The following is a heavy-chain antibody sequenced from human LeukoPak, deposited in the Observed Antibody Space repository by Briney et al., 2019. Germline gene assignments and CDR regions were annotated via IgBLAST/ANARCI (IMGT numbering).Heavy chain of an antibody. J-gene: IGHJ4*02. CDR1: GFTFSDNY. V-gene: IGHV3-11*06. Sequence: GGSLSLSCAASGFTFSDNYMTWIRQAPGKGLEWVSYISGSSYYTNYADSVKGRFTISRDNAKNSLYLQMNSLRAEDTAVYYCARGSEYNYGSKFDCWGQGTLVTVSS. D-gene: IGHD5-18*01. CDR2: ISGSSYYT. CDR3: ARGSEYNYGSKFDC.